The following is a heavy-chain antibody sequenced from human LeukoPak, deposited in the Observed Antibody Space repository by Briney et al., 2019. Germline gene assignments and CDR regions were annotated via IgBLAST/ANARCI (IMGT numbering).Heavy chain of an antibody. CDR2: IPYDGSNK. CDR3: AKGQVGATGAFYFDY. Sequence: GGSLRLPCAASGFIFSSYGMHWVRQAPGKGLEWVAFIPYDGSNKYYADSVKGRFTISRDNSKNTLFLQINSLRAEDTAVYFCAKGQVGATGAFYFDYWGQGTLVTVSS. J-gene: IGHJ4*02. D-gene: IGHD1-26*01. V-gene: IGHV3-30*02. CDR1: GFIFSSYG.